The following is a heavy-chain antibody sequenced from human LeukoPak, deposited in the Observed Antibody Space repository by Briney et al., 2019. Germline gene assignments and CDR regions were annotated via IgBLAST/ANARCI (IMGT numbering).Heavy chain of an antibody. V-gene: IGHV3-21*01. CDR1: GFAFSTYY. D-gene: IGHD5-18*01. CDR3: ARDLGGYSYGSHFDY. CDR2: ITTSSSYI. Sequence: GGSLRLSCAASGFAFSTYYMNWVRQAPGKGLEWVSSITTSSSYIYYADSVKGRFTISRDNAKNSLYLQMNSLRAEDTAVYYCARDLGGYSYGSHFDYWGQGTLVTVSS. J-gene: IGHJ4*02.